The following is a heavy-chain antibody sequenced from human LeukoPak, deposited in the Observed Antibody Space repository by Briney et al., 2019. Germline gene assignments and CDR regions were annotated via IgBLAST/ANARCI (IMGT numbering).Heavy chain of an antibody. CDR1: GYIFTNYQ. D-gene: IGHD6-6*01. Sequence: ASVKVSCKTSGYIFTNYQMHWVRQAPGQGLEWMGWINPDSGVTHYAQNFQGRVTMTRDKSISTAYMELNGLRSDDTAVYYCARASGYSSSSGWVPWGQGTLVTVSS. CDR2: INPDSGVT. J-gene: IGHJ5*02. CDR3: ARASGYSSSSGWVP. V-gene: IGHV1-2*02.